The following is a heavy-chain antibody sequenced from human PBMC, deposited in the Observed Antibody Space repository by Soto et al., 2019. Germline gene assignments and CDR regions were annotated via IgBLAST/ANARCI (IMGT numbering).Heavy chain of an antibody. CDR3: ARTYSHYACYYYYMDV. CDR1: GGSISDYY. J-gene: IGHJ6*03. D-gene: IGHD4-4*01. V-gene: IGHV4-59*08. CDR2: IYYSGGT. Sequence: SETLSLTCTVSGGSISDYYWSWIRQPPGKGLEWIGYIYYSGGTNYNPSLKSRVTISVDTSKNQFSLKLSSVTAADTAVYYCARTYSHYACYYYYMDVWGKGTTVTV.